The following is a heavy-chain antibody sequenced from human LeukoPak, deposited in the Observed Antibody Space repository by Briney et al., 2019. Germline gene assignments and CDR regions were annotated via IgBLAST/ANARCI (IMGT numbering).Heavy chain of an antibody. CDR3: AKERDYGPADY. D-gene: IGHD4/OR15-4a*01. CDR2: LSGSGSSA. CDR1: GFIFNKHA. V-gene: IGHV3-23*01. J-gene: IGHJ4*02. Sequence: GGSLRLSCVASGFIFNKHAMSWVRQAPGKGLEWISGLSGSGSSADYADSVKGRFTVSRDNSKNTLFLQMNSLRAEDTAIYYCAKERDYGPADYWGQGTLVTVSS.